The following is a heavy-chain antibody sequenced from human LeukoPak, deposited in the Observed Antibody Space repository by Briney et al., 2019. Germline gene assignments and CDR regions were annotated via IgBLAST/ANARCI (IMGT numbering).Heavy chain of an antibody. D-gene: IGHD2-2*02. V-gene: IGHV5-51*01. CDR1: GYSFTSYW. J-gene: IGHJ4*02. CDR3: ARVGGYCSSTSCYIPTPFDY. Sequence: RGESLKISCKGSGYSFTSYWIGWVRQMPGKGLEWMGIIYPGDSDTRYSPSFQGQVTISADKSISTAYLQWSSLKASDTAMYYCARVGGYCSSTSCYIPTPFDYWGQGTLVTVSS. CDR2: IYPGDSDT.